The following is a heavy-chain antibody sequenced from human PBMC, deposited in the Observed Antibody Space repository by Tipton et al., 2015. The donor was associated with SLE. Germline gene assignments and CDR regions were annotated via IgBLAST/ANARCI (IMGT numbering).Heavy chain of an antibody. J-gene: IGHJ3*01. CDR1: GDTFTSYY. D-gene: IGHD4-17*01. Sequence: QSGAEVKKPGASVKVSCMASGDTFTSYYMHWVRQAPGQGLEWMGIINPSDGSSSYAQKFQGRVTMTSDTSTSTVYMELTSLRSEDTAVYYCAREGAFDYGDTMGAFDFWGQGTMVTVSS. CDR3: AREGAFDYGDTMGAFDF. CDR2: INPSDGSS. V-gene: IGHV1-46*01.